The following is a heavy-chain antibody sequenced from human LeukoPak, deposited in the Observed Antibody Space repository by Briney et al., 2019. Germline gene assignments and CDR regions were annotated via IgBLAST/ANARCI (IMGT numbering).Heavy chain of an antibody. CDR3: TRKSVAVRDAFDI. D-gene: IGHD6-19*01. V-gene: IGHV4-34*01. Sequence: SETLSLTCAVYGGSFSGYYWSWIRQPPGKGMERIGEINHSGSTNYNPSLKSRVTISVDTSKNQFPLKLNSVTAADTAVYYCTRKSVAVRDAFDIWGQGTMVTVSS. CDR1: GGSFSGYY. J-gene: IGHJ3*02. CDR2: INHSGST.